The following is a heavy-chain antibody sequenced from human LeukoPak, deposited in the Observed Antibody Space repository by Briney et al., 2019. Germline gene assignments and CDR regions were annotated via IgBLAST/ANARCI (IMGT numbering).Heavy chain of an antibody. CDR2: IYYSGST. Sequence: SETLSLTCTVSGGSISSSSYYWGWIRQPPGKGLEWIRSIYYSGSTYYNPSLKSRVTISVDTSKNQFSLKLSSVTAADTAVYYCAREGSSGYQYWGQGTLVTVSS. D-gene: IGHD3-22*01. J-gene: IGHJ4*02. V-gene: IGHV4-39*07. CDR3: AREGSSGYQY. CDR1: GGSISSSSYY.